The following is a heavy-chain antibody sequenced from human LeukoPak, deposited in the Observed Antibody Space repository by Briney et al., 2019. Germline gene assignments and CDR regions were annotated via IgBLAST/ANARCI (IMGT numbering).Heavy chain of an antibody. CDR3: DRENYYGYYFDY. CDR1: GGSISSGDYY. V-gene: IGHV4-30-4*01. CDR2: IYYSGST. D-gene: IGHD3-10*01. Sequence: SETLSLTCTVSGGSISSGDYYWSWIRQPPGKGLEWIGYIYYSGSTYYNPSLKSRVTISVDTSKNQFSLKLSSVTAADTAVYYCDRENYYGYYFDYWGQGTLVTVSS. J-gene: IGHJ4*02.